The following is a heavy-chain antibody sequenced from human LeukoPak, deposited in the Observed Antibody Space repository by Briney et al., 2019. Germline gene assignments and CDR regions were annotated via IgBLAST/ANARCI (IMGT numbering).Heavy chain of an antibody. V-gene: IGHV3-30*04. CDR3: ARGYYGSGSWFDY. J-gene: IGHJ4*02. CDR1: GFTFSSYG. Sequence: GGSLRLSCAASGFTFSSYGMQWVRQAPGKGLEWVAVISYDGSNKYYADSVKGRFTISRDNSKSTLYPQMNSLRAEDTAVYYCARGYYGSGSWFDYWGQGTLVTVSS. CDR2: ISYDGSNK. D-gene: IGHD3-10*01.